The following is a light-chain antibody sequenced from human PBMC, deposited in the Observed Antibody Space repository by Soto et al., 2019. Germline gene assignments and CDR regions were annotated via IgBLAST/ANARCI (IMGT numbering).Light chain of an antibody. V-gene: IGKV3-20*01. CDR3: QQYGSSPPT. Sequence: EIVLTQSPGTLSLSPGERATLSCMASQTVTSSFLAWYQQKPGQAPRLLLYCASSRATGIPDRLSGSGSGTDFTLTISRLDPEDFAVYYCQQYGSSPPTFGQGTKVEIK. CDR1: QTVTSSF. CDR2: CAS. J-gene: IGKJ1*01.